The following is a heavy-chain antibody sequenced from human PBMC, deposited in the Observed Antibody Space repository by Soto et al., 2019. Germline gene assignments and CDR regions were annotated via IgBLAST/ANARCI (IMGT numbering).Heavy chain of an antibody. V-gene: IGHV2-5*02. CDR3: AHCRGGVASF. CDR2: VYWDDDK. CDR1: GFSLNTRDVG. J-gene: IGHJ4*02. D-gene: IGHD3-16*01. Sequence: QITLNESGPALVKPTQTLTLTCTFSGFSLNTRDVGVGWIRQPPGKALEWLGVVYWDDDKTYSPSLKSRLTITKDTPKTQVVLRMTKMDPVDTATYYCAHCRGGVASFWGQGTLGTVSS.